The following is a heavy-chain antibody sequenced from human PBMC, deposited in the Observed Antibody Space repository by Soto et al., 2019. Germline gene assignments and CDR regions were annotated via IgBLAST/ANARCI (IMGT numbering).Heavy chain of an antibody. CDR1: GYSFTNSW. Sequence: GEALKISCKGSGYSFTNSWIGSVRQAPGKGLEYVSGISSNGVGTYYANSVQGRFTISRDNSKNTVYLQMGSLRPEDMAVYYCARRARPDFYYMDIWGKGTTVNVSS. V-gene: IGHV3-64*01. D-gene: IGHD6-6*01. CDR3: ARRARPDFYYMDI. CDR2: ISSNGVGT. J-gene: IGHJ6*03.